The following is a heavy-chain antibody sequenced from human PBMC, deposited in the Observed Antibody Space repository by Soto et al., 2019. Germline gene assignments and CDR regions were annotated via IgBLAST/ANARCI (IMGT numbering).Heavy chain of an antibody. CDR1: GFTSSNAW. J-gene: IGHJ4*02. V-gene: IGHV3-15*01. CDR3: TTDSFTMVRGVIIEYYFDY. D-gene: IGHD3-10*01. CDR2: IKSKTDGGTT. Sequence: GRSLRLSCAASGFTSSNAWMSWVRQAPGKGLEWVGRIKSKTDGGTTDYAAPVKGRFTISRDDSKNTLYLQMNSLKTEDTAVYYCTTDSFTMVRGVIIEYYFDYWGQGTLVTV.